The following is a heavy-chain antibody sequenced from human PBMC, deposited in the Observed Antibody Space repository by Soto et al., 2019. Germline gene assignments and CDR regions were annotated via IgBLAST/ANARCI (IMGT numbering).Heavy chain of an antibody. CDR1: GFTFDDYA. Sequence: DVQLVESGGGLVQPGRSLRLSCAASGFTFDDYAMHWVRQAPGKGLEWVSGISWNSGSIGYADSVKGRFTISRDNAKNSLYLQMNSLRAEDTALYYCVKDTGIAVASLFDYWGQGTLVTVSS. D-gene: IGHD6-19*01. V-gene: IGHV3-9*01. CDR2: ISWNSGSI. CDR3: VKDTGIAVASLFDY. J-gene: IGHJ4*02.